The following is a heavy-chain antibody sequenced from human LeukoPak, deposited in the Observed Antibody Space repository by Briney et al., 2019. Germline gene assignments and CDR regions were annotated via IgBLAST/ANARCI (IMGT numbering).Heavy chain of an antibody. CDR2: IIPIFGTA. Sequence: GASVKVSCKASGGTFSSYAISWVRQAPGQGLEWMGGIIPIFGTANYAQKFQGRVTMTRDTSTSTVYMELSSLRSEDTAVYYCARGGRDGYKLPNFDYWGQGTLVTVSS. CDR3: ARGGRDGYKLPNFDY. D-gene: IGHD5-24*01. J-gene: IGHJ4*02. CDR1: GGTFSSYA. V-gene: IGHV1-69*05.